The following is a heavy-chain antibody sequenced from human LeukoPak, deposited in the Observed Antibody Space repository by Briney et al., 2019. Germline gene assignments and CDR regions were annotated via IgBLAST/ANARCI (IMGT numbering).Heavy chain of an antibody. CDR2: INPNSGDT. D-gene: IGHD5-24*01. CDR1: GYTFTGYY. V-gene: IGHV1-2*02. J-gene: IGHJ3*02. CDR3: ARAKIGPTSPAFDI. Sequence: ASVKVSCKASGYTFTGYYMHWVRQAPRQGLEWMGFINPNSGDTNYAQKFQGRVTMTRDAAISTAFMELSRLRSDDTAVYYCARAKIGPTSPAFDIGAKGKMSTVFS.